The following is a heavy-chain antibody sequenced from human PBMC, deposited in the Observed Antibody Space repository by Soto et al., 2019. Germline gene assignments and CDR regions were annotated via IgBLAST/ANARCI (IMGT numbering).Heavy chain of an antibody. CDR3: AMEGSGPGWT. Sequence: HPGGSLRLSCAASGFTFSDHYMDWVRQAPGKGLEWVGRTRNKPNSYTTEYAASVRGRFTISSDDSKNSLYLQMNSLKTEDTAVYYCAMEGSGPGWTWGQGTLVTVSS. CDR2: TRNKPNSYTT. D-gene: IGHD3-10*01. J-gene: IGHJ5*02. CDR1: GFTFSDHY. V-gene: IGHV3-72*01.